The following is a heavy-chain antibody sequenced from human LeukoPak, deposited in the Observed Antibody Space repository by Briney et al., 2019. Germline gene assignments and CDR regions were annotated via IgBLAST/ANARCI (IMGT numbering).Heavy chain of an antibody. Sequence: GRSLRLSCAASGFTFNNYAMHWVRHAPRKGLEWVAVISYDGSNKYYVDSVKGRFTISRDDSKSTLYLQMNTLRAEDTAVYYCARDRCVSCPAWNWFDPWGQGTLVTVSP. D-gene: IGHD2-2*01. CDR1: GFTFNNYA. CDR2: ISYDGSNK. CDR3: ARDRCVSCPAWNWFDP. J-gene: IGHJ5*02. V-gene: IGHV3-30*04.